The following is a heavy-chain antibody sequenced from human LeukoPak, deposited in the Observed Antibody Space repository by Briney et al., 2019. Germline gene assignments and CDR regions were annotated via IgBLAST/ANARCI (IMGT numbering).Heavy chain of an antibody. J-gene: IGHJ5*02. V-gene: IGHV1-2*02. CDR1: GYTFTNYY. Sequence: ASVKVSCKASGYTFTNYYIHWVRQAPGQGLEWMGWINPNSGGTNYAQKFQGRVTMTRDTSISTAYMELSRLRSDDTAVYYCARGEYNWSQYNWFDPWGQGTLVTVSS. CDR3: ARGEYNWSQYNWFDP. D-gene: IGHD1-20*01. CDR2: INPNSGGT.